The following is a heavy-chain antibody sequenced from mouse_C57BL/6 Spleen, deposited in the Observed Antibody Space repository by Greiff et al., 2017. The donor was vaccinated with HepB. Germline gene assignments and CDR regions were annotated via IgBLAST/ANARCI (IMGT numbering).Heavy chain of an antibody. Sequence: EVQGVESGGGLVQPGGSLKLSCAASGFTFSDYGMAWVRQAPRKGPEWVAFISNLVYSIYYADTVTGRFTISRENAKNTLYLEMSSLRSEDTAMYYCARRYGTLYFDVWGTGTTVTVSS. D-gene: IGHD1-1*01. CDR1: GFTFSDYG. V-gene: IGHV5-15*01. J-gene: IGHJ1*03. CDR3: ARRYGTLYFDV. CDR2: ISNLVYSI.